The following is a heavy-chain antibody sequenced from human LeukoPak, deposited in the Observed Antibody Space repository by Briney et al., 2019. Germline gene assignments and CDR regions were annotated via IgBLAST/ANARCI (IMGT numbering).Heavy chain of an antibody. V-gene: IGHV3-53*05. D-gene: IGHD3-22*01. Sequence: GGSLRLSCATSGFTVSANYMTWVRQAPGKGLEWVSVIYSAGSTYHADSVKGRFTISRDNSKNTLYLQMNSLRAEDTAVYYCAKDYYDSSGYLTDDAFDIWGQGTMVTVSS. CDR3: AKDYYDSSGYLTDDAFDI. J-gene: IGHJ3*02. CDR2: IYSAGST. CDR1: GFTVSANY.